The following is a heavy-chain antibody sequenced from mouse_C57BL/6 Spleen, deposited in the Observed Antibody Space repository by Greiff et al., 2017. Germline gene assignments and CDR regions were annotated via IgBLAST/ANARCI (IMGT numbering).Heavy chain of an antibody. V-gene: IGHV5-4*01. CDR2: ISDGGSYT. Sequence: EVQRVESGGGLVKPGGSLKLSCAASGFTFSSYAMSWVRQTPEKRLEWVATISDGGSYTYYTDNVKGRFTISRDNAKNNLYLQMSHLKSEDTAIYYCARARTYYYIDYWGQGTTLTVSS. D-gene: IGHD3-3*01. CDR1: GFTFSSYA. CDR3: ARARTYYYIDY. J-gene: IGHJ2*01.